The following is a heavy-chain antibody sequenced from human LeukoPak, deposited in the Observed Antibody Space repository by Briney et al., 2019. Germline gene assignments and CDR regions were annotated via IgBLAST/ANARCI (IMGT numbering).Heavy chain of an antibody. J-gene: IGHJ4*02. Sequence: SSETLSLTCTVSGGSISSSSYYWGWIRQPPGKGLEWIGSIYYSGSTYYNPSLKSRVTISVDTSKNQFSLKLSSVTAADTAVYYCARHDGSSSAVGYWGQGTLVTVSS. CDR3: ARHDGSSSAVGY. V-gene: IGHV4-39*01. CDR2: IYYSGST. D-gene: IGHD6-6*01. CDR1: GGSISSSSYY.